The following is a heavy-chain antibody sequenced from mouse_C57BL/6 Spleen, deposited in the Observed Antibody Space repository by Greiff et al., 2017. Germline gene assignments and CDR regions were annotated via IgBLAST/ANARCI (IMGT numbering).Heavy chain of an antibody. CDR3: ACITTVVAFDY. CDR1: GYTFTSYW. D-gene: IGHD1-1*01. J-gene: IGHJ2*01. CDR2: IDPSDSYT. Sequence: QVQLKQPGAELVMPGASVKLSCKASGYTFTSYWMHWVKQRPGQGLEWIGEIDPSDSYTNYNQKFKGKSTLTVDKSSSTAYMQLSSLTSEDSAVYYCACITTVVAFDYWGQGTTLTVSS. V-gene: IGHV1-69*01.